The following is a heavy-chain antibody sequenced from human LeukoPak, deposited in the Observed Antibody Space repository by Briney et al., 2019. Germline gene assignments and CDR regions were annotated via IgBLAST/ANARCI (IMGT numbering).Heavy chain of an antibody. CDR1: GFTFSSYA. Sequence: PGGSLRLSCAASGFTFSSYAMSWVRQAPGKGLEWVSAISGSGGSTYYADFVKGRFTISRDNSKNTLYLQMNSLRAEDTAVYYCAKVPFIAVAGPSFDYWGQGTLVTVSS. CDR2: ISGSGGST. V-gene: IGHV3-23*01. J-gene: IGHJ4*02. D-gene: IGHD6-19*01. CDR3: AKVPFIAVAGPSFDY.